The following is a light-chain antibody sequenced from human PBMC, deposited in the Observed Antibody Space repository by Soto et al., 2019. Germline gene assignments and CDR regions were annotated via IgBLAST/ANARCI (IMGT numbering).Light chain of an antibody. J-gene: IGKJ3*01. V-gene: IGKV3-20*01. CDR3: QQYGSSTAFT. CDR2: GAS. Sequence: EIVLTQSPGTLSLSPGERATLSCRASQSVSSSYLAWYQQKPGQAPRLLIYGASSRATGIPHRFSGSGSGTDFTLTISSLEPEDFAVYYCQQYGSSTAFTFGPGTKLDIK. CDR1: QSVSSSY.